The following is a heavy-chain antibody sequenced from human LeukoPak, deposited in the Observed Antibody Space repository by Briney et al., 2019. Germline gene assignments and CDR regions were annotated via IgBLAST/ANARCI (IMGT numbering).Heavy chain of an antibody. J-gene: IGHJ4*02. Sequence: GASVKVSCKVSGNTLTESSMHWVRQAPGEGLEWMGGFDREDGETIFAQKFQGRVTMTEVTSTDTAYMELSSLRSEDTAVYYCATEGASYHDSSGYYWDYWGQGTLVTVSS. V-gene: IGHV1-24*01. CDR3: ATEGASYHDSSGYYWDY. D-gene: IGHD3-22*01. CDR1: GNTLTESS. CDR2: FDREDGET.